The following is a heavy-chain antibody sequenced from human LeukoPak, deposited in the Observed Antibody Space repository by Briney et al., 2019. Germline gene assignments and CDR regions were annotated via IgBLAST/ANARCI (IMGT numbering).Heavy chain of an antibody. D-gene: IGHD2-2*01. CDR2: ISGSGGNT. J-gene: IGHJ4*02. Sequence: GGSLRLSCAASGFTFGTYAMSWVRQAPGKGLGWVSAISGSGGNTYYADSVKGRFTISRDNSKNTLYLHVNSLRAEDTAVYYCAKDRRGCTSTSCYYRFDYWGQGTLVTVSS. CDR1: GFTFGTYA. CDR3: AKDRRGCTSTSCYYRFDY. V-gene: IGHV3-23*01.